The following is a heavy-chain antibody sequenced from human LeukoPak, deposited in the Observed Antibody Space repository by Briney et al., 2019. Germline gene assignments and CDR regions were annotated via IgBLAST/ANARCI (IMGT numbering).Heavy chain of an antibody. Sequence: PGGSLRLSCAASGFTFSSYGMHWVRQAPGKGLEWVAVIWYDGSNKYYADSVKGRFTISRDNSKNTLYLQMNSLRAEDTAVYYCARDPRGYSGYNDYWGRGTLVTVSS. CDR3: ARDPRGYSGYNDY. V-gene: IGHV3-33*01. CDR1: GFTFSSYG. D-gene: IGHD5-12*01. CDR2: IWYDGSNK. J-gene: IGHJ4*02.